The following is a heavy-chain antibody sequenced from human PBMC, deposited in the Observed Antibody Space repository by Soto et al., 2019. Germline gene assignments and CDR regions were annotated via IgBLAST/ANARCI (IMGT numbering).Heavy chain of an antibody. CDR3: ARVRNDYVWGSYPNWFDP. D-gene: IGHD3-16*02. CDR2: IYYSGST. CDR1: GGSISSGGYY. J-gene: IGHJ5*02. V-gene: IGHV4-31*03. Sequence: TLSLTCTVSGGSISSGGYYWSWIRQHPGKGLEWIGYIYYSGSTYYNPSLKSRVTISVDTSKNQFSLKLSSVTAADTAVYYCARVRNDYVWGSYPNWFDPWGQGTLVTV.